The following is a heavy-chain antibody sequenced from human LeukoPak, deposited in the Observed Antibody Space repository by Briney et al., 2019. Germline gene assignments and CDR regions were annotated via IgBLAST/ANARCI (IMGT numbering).Heavy chain of an antibody. Sequence: SETLSLTCTVSGGSISSYYWSWIRQHPGKGLEWIGYIYYSGSTYYNPSLKSRVTISVDTSKNQFSLKLSSVTAADTAVYYCARDGNAALGSRAFDIWGQGTMVTVSS. D-gene: IGHD5-24*01. CDR1: GGSISSYY. J-gene: IGHJ3*02. CDR3: ARDGNAALGSRAFDI. CDR2: IYYSGST. V-gene: IGHV4-59*06.